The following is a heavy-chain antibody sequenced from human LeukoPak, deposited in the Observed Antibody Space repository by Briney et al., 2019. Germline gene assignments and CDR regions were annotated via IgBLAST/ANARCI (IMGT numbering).Heavy chain of an antibody. CDR2: ISTNGGST. D-gene: IGHD5-24*01. V-gene: IGHV3-64*01. CDR3: ARDQEMSTDEHYFDY. Sequence: GGSLRLSCAASGFTFSSYALHWVRQAPGKGLEYISGISTNGGSTYYANSVQGRFTISRDNSNNTLYLQMGSLRADDMAIYYCARDQEMSTDEHYFDYWGQGTLVTVSS. CDR1: GFTFSSYA. J-gene: IGHJ4*02.